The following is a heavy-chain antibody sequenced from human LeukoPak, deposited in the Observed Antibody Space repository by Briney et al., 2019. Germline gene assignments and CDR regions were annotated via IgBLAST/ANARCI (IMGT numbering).Heavy chain of an antibody. J-gene: IGHJ4*02. CDR3: AKTTVGYSSGRYPGWPADC. CDR2: ICGSGGCT. Sequence: HAGGSVRLSCAASGFTFNTYAISWVRQAPGKGLEWVSGICGSGGCTYYADSVKGRFTISRDNSKNTVYLQMNSLTADDTAVYYCAKTTVGYSSGRYPGWPADCWGQGTLVTVSP. CDR1: GFTFNTYA. V-gene: IGHV3-23*01. D-gene: IGHD6-19*01.